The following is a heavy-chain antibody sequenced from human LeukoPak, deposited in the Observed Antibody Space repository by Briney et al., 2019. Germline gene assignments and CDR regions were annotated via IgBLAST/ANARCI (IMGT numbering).Heavy chain of an antibody. CDR2: IYYSGST. CDR1: GGSISSYY. D-gene: IGHD3-22*01. Sequence: SETLSLTCTVSGGSISSYYWSWIRQPPGKGLECIGYIYYSGSTNYNPSLKSRVTISVDTSKNQFSLKLSSVTAADTAVYYCARRDSSGYLAFDIWGQGPMVTVSS. V-gene: IGHV4-59*01. CDR3: ARRDSSGYLAFDI. J-gene: IGHJ3*02.